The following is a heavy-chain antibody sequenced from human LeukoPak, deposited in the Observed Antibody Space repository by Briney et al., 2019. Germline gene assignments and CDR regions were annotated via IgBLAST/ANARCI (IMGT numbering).Heavy chain of an antibody. CDR1: GLIFTNHW. CDR3: VGTPNRNFFDY. CDR2: INEDGSEK. Sequence: PGGSLRLSCSVSGLIFTNHWMNWVRQTPGKSLEWVANINEDGSEKFYVDSVKGRFTISRDNAKNSLYLQMNSVRADDTATYYCVGTPNRNFFDYWGHGILVTVSS. D-gene: IGHD7-27*01. J-gene: IGHJ4*01. V-gene: IGHV3-7*01.